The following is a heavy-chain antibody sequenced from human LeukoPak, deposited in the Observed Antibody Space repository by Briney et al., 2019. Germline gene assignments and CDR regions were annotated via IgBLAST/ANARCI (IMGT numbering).Heavy chain of an antibody. CDR1: GGTFSSYA. Sequence: GASVKVSCKASGGTFSSYAISWVRQAPGQGLEWMGGIIPIFGTANYAQKFQGRVTITTDESTSTAYMELSSLRSEDTAVYYCARGGPAVPAAMVLWGQGTLVTVSS. CDR2: IIPIFGTA. J-gene: IGHJ4*02. V-gene: IGHV1-69*05. D-gene: IGHD2-2*01. CDR3: ARGGPAVPAAMVL.